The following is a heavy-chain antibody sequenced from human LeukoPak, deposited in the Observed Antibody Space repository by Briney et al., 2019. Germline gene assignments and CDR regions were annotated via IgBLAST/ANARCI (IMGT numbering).Heavy chain of an antibody. D-gene: IGHD3-9*01. V-gene: IGHV3-21*01. CDR2: ISSSSSSYI. Sequence: GGSLRLSCAASGLTFSTYTMNWVHQAPGKGLEWVSSISSSSSSYIYYADSVKGRFTISRANAKNSLFLQMNSLRAEDTAVYYCVRGADYHILTGYMDVWGKGTTVTVSS. CDR1: GLTFSTYT. J-gene: IGHJ6*03. CDR3: VRGADYHILTGYMDV.